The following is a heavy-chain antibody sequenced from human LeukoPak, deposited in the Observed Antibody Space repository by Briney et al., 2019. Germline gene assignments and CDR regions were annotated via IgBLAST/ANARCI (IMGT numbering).Heavy chain of an antibody. CDR1: GFTFSSYS. CDR3: ARGEGPAAVPYYFDY. D-gene: IGHD2-2*01. V-gene: IGHV3-48*01. CDR2: ISSSSSTI. Sequence: PGGSLRLSCAASGFTFSSYSMNWVRQAPGKGLEWVSYISSSSSTIYYADSVKGRFTISRDNAKNSLYLQMNSLRAEDTAVYYCARGEGPAAVPYYFDYWGQGTLVTVSS. J-gene: IGHJ4*02.